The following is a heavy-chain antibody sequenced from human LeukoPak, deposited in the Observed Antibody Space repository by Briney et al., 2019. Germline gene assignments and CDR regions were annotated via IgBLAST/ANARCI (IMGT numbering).Heavy chain of an antibody. D-gene: IGHD2-15*01. CDR1: GGSISSYY. Sequence: PSETLSPTCTVSGGSISSYYWSWIRQPPGKGLEWIGYIYYSGSTNYNPSLKSRVTISVDTSKNQFSLKLSSVTAADTAVYYCARGYDCSGGSCWHYYYYMDVWGKGTTVTVSS. J-gene: IGHJ6*03. CDR3: ARGYDCSGGSCWHYYYYMDV. V-gene: IGHV4-59*01. CDR2: IYYSGST.